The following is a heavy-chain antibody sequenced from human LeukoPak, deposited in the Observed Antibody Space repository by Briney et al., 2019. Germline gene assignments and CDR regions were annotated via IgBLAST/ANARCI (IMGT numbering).Heavy chain of an antibody. CDR1: GGSISSYY. CDR3: ARETSQKGAHYMDV. V-gene: IGHV4-59*01. D-gene: IGHD3-16*01. CDR2: IYYSGST. Sequence: SENLSLTCTVSGGSISSYYWSWIRQPPGKGLEWIGYIYYSGSTNYNPSLKSRVTISVDTSKNQFPLKLSSVTAADTAVYYCARETSQKGAHYMDVWGKGTTVTISS. J-gene: IGHJ6*03.